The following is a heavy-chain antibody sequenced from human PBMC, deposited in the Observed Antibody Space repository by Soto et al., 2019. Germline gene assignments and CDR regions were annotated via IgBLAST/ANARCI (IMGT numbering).Heavy chain of an antibody. D-gene: IGHD4-17*01. CDR3: ARLDGDYAETDNWFDP. Sequence: PGESLKISCKGSGYSFTSYWIGWVRQMPGKGLEWMGIIYPGDSDTRYSPSFQGQVTISADKSISTAYLQWSSLKASDTAMYYCARLDGDYAETDNWFDPWGQGTLVTVSS. CDR2: IYPGDSDT. V-gene: IGHV5-51*01. J-gene: IGHJ5*02. CDR1: GYSFTSYW.